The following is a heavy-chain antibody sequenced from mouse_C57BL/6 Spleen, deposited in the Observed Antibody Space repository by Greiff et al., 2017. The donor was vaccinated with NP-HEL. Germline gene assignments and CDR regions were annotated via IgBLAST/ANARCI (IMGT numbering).Heavy chain of an antibody. CDR3: TTGNYVVAY. CDR1: GFNIKDDY. D-gene: IGHD1-1*01. J-gene: IGHJ3*01. Sequence: VQLQHSGAELVRPGASVKLSCTASGFNIKDDYMHWVKQRPEQGLEWIGWIDPENGDTEYASKFQGKATITADTSSNTAYLQLSSLTSEDTAVYYCTTGNYVVAYWGQGTLVTVSA. V-gene: IGHV14-4*01. CDR2: IDPENGDT.